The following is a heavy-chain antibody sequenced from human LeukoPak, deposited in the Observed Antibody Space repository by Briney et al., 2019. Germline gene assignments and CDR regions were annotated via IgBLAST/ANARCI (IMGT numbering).Heavy chain of an antibody. V-gene: IGHV1-8*03. CDR2: MNPNSGNT. D-gene: IGHD3-3*01. J-gene: IGHJ6*03. Sequence: GSVKVSCKASGYTFTSYDINWVRQATGQGLERIGWMNPNSGNTGYAQKFQSRVTITRNTSISTAYMELSSLRSEDTAVYYCARGKRLRITIFGMPHYYYYMDVWGKGTTVTVSS. CDR1: GYTFTSYD. CDR3: ARGKRLRITIFGMPHYYYYMDV.